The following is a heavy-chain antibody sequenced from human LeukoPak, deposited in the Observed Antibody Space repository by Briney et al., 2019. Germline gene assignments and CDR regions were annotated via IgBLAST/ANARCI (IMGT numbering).Heavy chain of an antibody. Sequence: SETLSLTCTVSGGSLSSGTYYWSWIRPPPGEGLEWIGYIYYSGSTNYNPSLKSRVTISVDTSKNQFSLKLSSVTAADTAVYYCARVEWFGELSPFDIWGQGTMVTVSS. V-gene: IGHV4-61*01. J-gene: IGHJ3*02. CDR3: ARVEWFGELSPFDI. D-gene: IGHD3-10*01. CDR1: GGSLSSGTYY. CDR2: IYYSGST.